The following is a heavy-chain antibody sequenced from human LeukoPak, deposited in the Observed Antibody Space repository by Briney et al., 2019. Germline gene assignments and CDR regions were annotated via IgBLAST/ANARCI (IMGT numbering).Heavy chain of an antibody. D-gene: IGHD5-12*01. CDR3: ARHVDGWLRRPFDY. Sequence: ASVTVSCTASGYTFTSYGISWVRQAPGQGREWMGWISAYNGHTNYAQKLQGRVTMTTDTSTSTAYMELRSLRSDDTAVYSCARHVDGWLRRPFDYWGQGTLVTVSS. J-gene: IGHJ4*02. CDR1: GYTFTSYG. CDR2: ISAYNGHT. V-gene: IGHV1-18*01.